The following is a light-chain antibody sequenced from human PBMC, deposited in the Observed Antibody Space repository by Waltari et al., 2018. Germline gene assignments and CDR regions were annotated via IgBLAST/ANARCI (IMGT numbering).Light chain of an antibody. V-gene: IGLV3-10*01. CDR3: YSPDGSDNHAPWV. CDR2: EDT. J-gene: IGLJ3*02. CDR1: ALPQKY. Sequence: SYELTQPPSVSVSPGPTARSTCSGDALPQKYAYWYQQKAGQAPVLGICEDTKLPPGIPERFSGSSSGTWVTLMISGAQVEDEADYYCYSPDGSDNHAPWVYGGGTKLTVL.